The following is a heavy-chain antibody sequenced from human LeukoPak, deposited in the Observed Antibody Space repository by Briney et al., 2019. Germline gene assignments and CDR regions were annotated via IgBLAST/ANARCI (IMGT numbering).Heavy chain of an antibody. CDR2: IDNSGGTM. CDR1: GFTLTDRY. V-gene: IGHV3-11*01. CDR3: ARGAGPLFDP. Sequence: GGSLRLSCAASGFTLTDRYMSWIRQAPGKGLEWISYIDNSGGTMYYADSVKGRFTVSRDNAKNSLYLQTNSLRAEDTAVYYCARGAGPLFDPWGQGTLVTVSS. J-gene: IGHJ5*02.